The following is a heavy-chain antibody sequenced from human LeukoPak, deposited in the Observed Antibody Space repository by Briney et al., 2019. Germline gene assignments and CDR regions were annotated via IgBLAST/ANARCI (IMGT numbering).Heavy chain of an antibody. CDR1: GFTFSSYA. Sequence: GGSLRLSCAASGFTFSSYAMSWVRQAPGKGLEWVSAISGSGGSTYYADSVKGRFTISRDNSKNTLYLQMNSLRAEDTAVYYCAKDLKPRIAAAGTDFWGQGTMVTVSS. J-gene: IGHJ3*01. CDR2: ISGSGGST. V-gene: IGHV3-23*01. CDR3: AKDLKPRIAAAGTDF. D-gene: IGHD6-13*01.